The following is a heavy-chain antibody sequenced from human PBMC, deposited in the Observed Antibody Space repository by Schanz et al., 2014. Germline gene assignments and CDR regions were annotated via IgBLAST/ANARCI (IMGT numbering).Heavy chain of an antibody. Sequence: QVQLVHSGPEVKKPGSSVKVSCQAFGDTFSKYNIMWVRQVPGQGLEWLGRIIPILGIANYAQKFQDRVTNTAYKSTSTAYMDLSSLRPEDTAVYYCARSNYYDNSDYYNSFDYWGQGTLVTVSS. D-gene: IGHD3-22*01. J-gene: IGHJ4*02. V-gene: IGHV1-69*02. CDR2: IIPILGIA. CDR1: GDTFSKYN. CDR3: ARSNYYDNSDYYNSFDY.